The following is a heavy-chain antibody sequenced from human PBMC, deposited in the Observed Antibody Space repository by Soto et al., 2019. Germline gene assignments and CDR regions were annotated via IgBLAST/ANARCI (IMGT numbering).Heavy chain of an antibody. V-gene: IGHV4-59*01. CDR1: GGSISSYY. CDR3: ARHLRGYEKVQSYYYYYMDV. J-gene: IGHJ6*03. CDR2: IYYSGST. Sequence: SETLSLTCTVSGGSISSYYWRWIRQPPGKGLEWIGYIYYSGSTNYNPSLKSRVTISVDTSKNQFSLRLSSVTAADTAVYYCARHLRGYEKVQSYYYYYMDVWDKGTTVTVSS. D-gene: IGHD5-12*01.